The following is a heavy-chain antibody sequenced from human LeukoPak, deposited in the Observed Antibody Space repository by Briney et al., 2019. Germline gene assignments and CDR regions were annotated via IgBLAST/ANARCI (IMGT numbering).Heavy chain of an antibody. CDR2: INPKNGGT. J-gene: IGHJ5*02. V-gene: IGHV1-2*02. CDR1: RNIFTGYF. D-gene: IGHD3-22*01. CDR3: APYLYDSSGYYWGP. Sequence: ASVKVSCKASRNIFTGYFIHWVRQAPGQGLEWMGWINPKNGGTNPAEKFQGRVTMTRDTSLSTAFMELSSLRSEDTAVYYCAPYLYDSSGYYWGPWGQGTLVTVSS.